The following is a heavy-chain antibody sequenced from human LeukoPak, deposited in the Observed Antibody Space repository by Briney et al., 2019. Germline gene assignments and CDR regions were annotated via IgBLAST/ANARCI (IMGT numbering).Heavy chain of an antibody. V-gene: IGHV3-21*01. CDR3: ARAGDFDS. Sequence: GGSLRLSCAASGFAFSSYSMNWVRQAPGRGLEWVSSISSSSSYIHYADSVKGRFTISRDSAESSLYLQMNSLRAEDTAVYYCARAGDFDSWGQGTLVTVSS. CDR1: GFAFSSYS. D-gene: IGHD3-10*01. CDR2: ISSSSSYI. J-gene: IGHJ4*02.